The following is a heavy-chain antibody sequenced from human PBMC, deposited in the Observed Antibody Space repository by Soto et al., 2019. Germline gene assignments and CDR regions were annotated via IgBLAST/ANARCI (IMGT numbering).Heavy chain of an antibody. Sequence: ASVKVSCKASGYSFTNYYMQWVRQAPGQGHEWMGIIKPSDGSTTYAQKFQGRVTMTRDTSTSTVYMELSSLRSEDTAVYYCARGYISSWYSWFDPWGQGTLVTVSS. V-gene: IGHV1-46*01. J-gene: IGHJ5*02. CDR2: IKPSDGST. CDR1: GYSFTNYY. CDR3: ARGYISSWYSWFDP. D-gene: IGHD6-13*01.